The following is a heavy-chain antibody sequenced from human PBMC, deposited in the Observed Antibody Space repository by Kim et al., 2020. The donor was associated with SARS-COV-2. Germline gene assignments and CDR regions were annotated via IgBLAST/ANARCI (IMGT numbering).Heavy chain of an antibody. Sequence: NYAQKLQGRVTMTTDTATGTAYMELRSLRSDDTAVYYCARDPYDSSGLDYWGQGTLVTVSS. D-gene: IGHD3-22*01. J-gene: IGHJ4*02. V-gene: IGHV1-18*01. CDR3: ARDPYDSSGLDY.